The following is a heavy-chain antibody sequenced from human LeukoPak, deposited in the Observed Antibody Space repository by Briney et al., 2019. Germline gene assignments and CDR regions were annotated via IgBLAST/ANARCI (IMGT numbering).Heavy chain of an antibody. V-gene: IGHV4-34*01. CDR1: GGPFSGYY. D-gene: IGHD6-6*01. J-gene: IGHJ3*01. Sequence: SETLSLTCAVYGGPFSGYYWSWIRQPPGKGLGWIGEINHSGSTKYNSSLKSRVIISADTSKSQFSLKLTSMTAADTAIYYCAKVYSSSSRDAFDVWGQGTMVTVSS. CDR2: INHSGST. CDR3: AKVYSSSSRDAFDV.